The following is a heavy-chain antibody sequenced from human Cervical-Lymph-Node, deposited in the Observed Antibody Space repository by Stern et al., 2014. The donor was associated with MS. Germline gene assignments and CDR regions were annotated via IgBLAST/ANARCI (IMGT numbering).Heavy chain of an antibody. J-gene: IGHJ4*02. D-gene: IGHD3-9*01. Sequence: VQLQESGGGLTQPGGSLRLSCATSGFTVSSNYMSWARQAPGKGLEWDSVIHSGGYTSYVDSVKGRFTISRDNSKNTLYLQMNSLRAEDTAVYYCVRDHYDILTGYYIDYWGQGTLVTVSS. CDR2: IHSGGYT. V-gene: IGHV3-53*01. CDR3: VRDHYDILTGYYIDY. CDR1: GFTVSSNY.